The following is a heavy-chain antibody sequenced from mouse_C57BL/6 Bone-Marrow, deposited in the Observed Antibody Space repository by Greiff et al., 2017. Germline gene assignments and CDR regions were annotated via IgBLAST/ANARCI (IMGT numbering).Heavy chain of an antibody. CDR3: ARGVTTVDYFDD. Sequence: EVNLVESGGGLVKPGGSLKLSCAASGFTFSSYAMSWVRQTPEKRLEWVATISDGGSYTYYPDNVKDRFTISRDNAKNNLYLQMSHLKSEDTAMYYCARGVTTVDYFDDWGQGTTLTVSS. D-gene: IGHD1-1*01. CDR2: ISDGGSYT. J-gene: IGHJ2*01. CDR1: GFTFSSYA. V-gene: IGHV5-4*03.